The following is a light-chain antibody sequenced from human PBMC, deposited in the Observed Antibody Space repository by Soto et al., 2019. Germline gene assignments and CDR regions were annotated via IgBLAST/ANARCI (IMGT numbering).Light chain of an antibody. Sequence: IQLTQSPSSLSASVGDRVTITCRASQGISSYLAWYQQKPGKAPKLLIYAASTLQSGVPSRFSGSGSGTDFTLTISSLPPEDFATYYCQQPFTFGPGTKVDIK. V-gene: IGKV1-9*01. CDR3: QQPFT. CDR1: QGISSY. J-gene: IGKJ3*01. CDR2: AAS.